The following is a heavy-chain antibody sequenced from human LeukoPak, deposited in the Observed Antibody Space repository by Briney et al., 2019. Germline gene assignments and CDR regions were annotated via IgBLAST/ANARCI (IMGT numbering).Heavy chain of an antibody. CDR3: AKDGVYCSGGNCYSNV. V-gene: IGHV3-23*01. Sequence: GGSLRLSCAASGFTFNSYGVKWVRQAPGKGLEWVSGISGSSGTTYYADSVKGRFTISRDNSKNTLYLQMKSLRAEDTAVYYCAKDGVYCSGGNCYSNVWGQGTLVTVSA. D-gene: IGHD2-15*01. J-gene: IGHJ4*02. CDR2: ISGSSGTT. CDR1: GFTFNSYG.